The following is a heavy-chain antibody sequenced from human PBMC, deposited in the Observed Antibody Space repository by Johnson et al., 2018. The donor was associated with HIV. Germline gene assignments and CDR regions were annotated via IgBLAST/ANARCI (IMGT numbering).Heavy chain of an antibody. Sequence: VLLLESGGGLVQPGGSLRLSCVASGFTFSSYWMSWVRQAPGKGLEWVAVISYDGSNKYYADSVKGRFTISRDNSKNTLYLQMNSLRAEDTAVYYCAKPKTGIDAFDIWGQGTMVTVSS. D-gene: IGHD3-10*01. CDR1: GFTFSSYW. V-gene: IGHV3-30*18. J-gene: IGHJ3*02. CDR2: ISYDGSNK. CDR3: AKPKTGIDAFDI.